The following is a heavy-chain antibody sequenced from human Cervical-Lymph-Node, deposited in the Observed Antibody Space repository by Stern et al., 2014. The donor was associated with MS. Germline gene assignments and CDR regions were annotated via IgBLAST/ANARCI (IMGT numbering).Heavy chain of an antibody. Sequence: VQLVQSEVEVKKPGESLKISCKGSGYTFDRYWIGWVRQMPGQGLEFMGIIFPGDSDTRYSPSFQGQVTISADRSTNTAYLQWSGLEASDSAMYYCARHLNRDGYNIDFWGQGTLVTVSS. J-gene: IGHJ4*02. CDR2: IFPGDSDT. CDR1: GYTFDRYW. V-gene: IGHV5-51*01. D-gene: IGHD5-24*01. CDR3: ARHLNRDGYNIDF.